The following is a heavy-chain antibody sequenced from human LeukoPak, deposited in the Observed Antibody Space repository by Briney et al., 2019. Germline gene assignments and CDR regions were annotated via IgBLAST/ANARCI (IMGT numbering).Heavy chain of an antibody. V-gene: IGHV3-48*01. CDR3: ARKSGSSGYPFDY. CDR1: GFTFSSYS. D-gene: IGHD3-22*01. CDR2: ITSSSSTM. J-gene: IGHJ4*02. Sequence: GGSLRLSCAASGFTFSSYSMNWVRQAPGKGLEWVSYITSSSSTMYYADAVKGRFAISRDNAKNSLYLQMNSLRAEDTAVYYCARKSGSSGYPFDYWGQGTLVTVSS.